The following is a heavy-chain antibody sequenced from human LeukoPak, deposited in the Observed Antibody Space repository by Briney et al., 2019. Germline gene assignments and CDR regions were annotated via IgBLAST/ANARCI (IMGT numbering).Heavy chain of an antibody. CDR3: ARQTGSGLFILP. V-gene: IGHV4-39*01. CDR2: IYYSGNT. CDR1: GVSTSSSNSY. Sequence: SETLSLTCTVSGVSTSSSNSYWGWIRQPPGKGLEWIGSIYYSGNTYYNASLKSQVSISIDTSKNQFSLRLTSVTAADTAVYYCARQTGSGLFILPGGQGTLVTVSS. J-gene: IGHJ4*02. D-gene: IGHD3/OR15-3a*01.